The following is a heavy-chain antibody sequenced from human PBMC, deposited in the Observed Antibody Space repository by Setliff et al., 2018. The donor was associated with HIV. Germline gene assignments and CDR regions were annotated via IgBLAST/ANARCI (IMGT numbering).Heavy chain of an antibody. Sequence: SETLSLTCAVYGTSFSDYYWTWIRQPPGKGLEWIGEVNHSGTTNYNTSLKSRVTISGDTSKKQFSLKLSSVTAADTAVYYCARDRRSIFGVDTKNWFDPCGQGTLVTVSS. CDR3: ARDRRSIFGVDTKNWFDP. J-gene: IGHJ5*02. CDR2: VNHSGTT. CDR1: GTSFSDYY. V-gene: IGHV4-34*01. D-gene: IGHD3-3*01.